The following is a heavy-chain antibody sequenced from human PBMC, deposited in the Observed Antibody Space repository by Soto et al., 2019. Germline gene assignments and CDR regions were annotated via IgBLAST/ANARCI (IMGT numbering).Heavy chain of an antibody. D-gene: IGHD6-13*01. CDR3: ARDADSSSWYAGAALFDY. CDR2: ISAYNGNT. V-gene: IGHV1-18*04. Sequence: QVQLVQSGAEVKKPGASVKVSCKASGYTFTSYGISWVRQAPGQGLEWMGWISAYNGNTNYAQKLQGRVTMTTDTSTSTAYRELRSLRSDDTAVYYCARDADSSSWYAGAALFDYWGQGTLFTVSA. J-gene: IGHJ4*02. CDR1: GYTFTSYG.